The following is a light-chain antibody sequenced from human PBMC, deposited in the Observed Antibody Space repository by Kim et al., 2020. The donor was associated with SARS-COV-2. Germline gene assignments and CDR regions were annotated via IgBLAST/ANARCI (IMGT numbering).Light chain of an antibody. CDR2: AAS. J-gene: IGKJ2*02. CDR3: LQDDDFPCT. CDR1: QDIRND. Sequence: AIRMTQSPSSLSAYVGDRVTITCRASQDIRNDLGWYQQKPGKAPKVLIYAASSLQSGVPARFSGSGAGADFTLAISSLQPEECATCYCLQDDDFPCTVGQGAKLEI. V-gene: IGKV1-6*01.